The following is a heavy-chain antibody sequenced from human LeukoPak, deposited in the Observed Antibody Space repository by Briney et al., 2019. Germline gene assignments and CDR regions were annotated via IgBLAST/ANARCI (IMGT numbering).Heavy chain of an antibody. Sequence: PGGSLRLSCAASGFTFDDYAMHWVRQAPGKGLEWVSGISWNSGSIGYADPVKGRFTISRDNAKNSLYLQMNSLRAEDTALYYCAKAIRGSDAFDIWGQGTMVTVSS. V-gene: IGHV3-9*01. CDR3: AKAIRGSDAFDI. CDR1: GFTFDDYA. J-gene: IGHJ3*02. D-gene: IGHD5-12*01. CDR2: ISWNSGSI.